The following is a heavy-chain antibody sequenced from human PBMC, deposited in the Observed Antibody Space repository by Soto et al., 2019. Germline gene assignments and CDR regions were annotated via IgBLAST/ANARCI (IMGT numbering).Heavy chain of an antibody. V-gene: IGHV3-23*01. D-gene: IGHD6-19*01. Sequence: QPGGSLRLSCAASGFTFTTYAMGWVRQAPGKGLEWVSSISGSGAGTFYADSVKGRFTISRDNAKKMVYLQMNGLRADDTAVYYCAKEALTVAGNNFDSWGQGTLVTVSS. CDR1: GFTFTTYA. J-gene: IGHJ4*02. CDR2: ISGSGAGT. CDR3: AKEALTVAGNNFDS.